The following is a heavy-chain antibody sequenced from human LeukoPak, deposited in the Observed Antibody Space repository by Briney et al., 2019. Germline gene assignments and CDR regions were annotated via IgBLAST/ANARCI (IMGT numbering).Heavy chain of an antibody. CDR3: ARERPYDFWSGSDY. CDR2: ISAYNGNT. V-gene: IGHV1-18*01. D-gene: IGHD3-3*01. Sequence: ASVKVSCKASGYTFTSYGISWVRQAPGQGLEWMGWISAYNGNTNYAQKLQGRVTMTTDTSTSTAYMELRSLRSDDTAVYYCARERPYDFWSGSDYWGQGTLVTVSS. CDR1: GYTFTSYG. J-gene: IGHJ4*02.